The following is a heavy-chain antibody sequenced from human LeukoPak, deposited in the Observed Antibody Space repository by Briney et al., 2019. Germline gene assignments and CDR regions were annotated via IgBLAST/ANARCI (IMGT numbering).Heavy chain of an antibody. CDR2: ISASSSAI. CDR3: ARGVGGVGSNFDF. D-gene: IGHD1-26*01. J-gene: IGHJ4*02. CDR1: GFSLGDFA. V-gene: IGHV3-48*01. Sequence: GGSLRLSCVASGFSLGDFAMDWVRQAPGKGLEWVSYISASSSAIFYGDSVKGRFTISRDNAKNSLFLQMDNLRAEDTAVYYCARGVGGVGSNFDFWGQGTLVTVSS.